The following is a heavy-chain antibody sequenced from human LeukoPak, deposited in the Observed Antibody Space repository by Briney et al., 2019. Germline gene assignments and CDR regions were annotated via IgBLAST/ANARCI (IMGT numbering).Heavy chain of an antibody. D-gene: IGHD3-3*01. Sequence: GGSLRLSCAASGFTFSSYAMSWVRQAPGKGLEGVSAIIGSGGSTYYADSVKGRFPISRDNSKNTLYLQMNSLRAEDTAVYYCAKEEGYDFWSGPLGYWGQGTLVTVSS. CDR1: GFTFSSYA. CDR3: AKEEGYDFWSGPLGY. V-gene: IGHV3-23*01. J-gene: IGHJ4*02. CDR2: IIGSGGST.